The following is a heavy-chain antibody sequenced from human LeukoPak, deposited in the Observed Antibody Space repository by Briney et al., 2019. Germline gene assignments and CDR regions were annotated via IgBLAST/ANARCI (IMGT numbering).Heavy chain of an antibody. V-gene: IGHV4-34*08. J-gene: IGHJ4*02. CDR3: ALGSGYFRGFDY. Sequence: PSETLSLTCAVYGGTFSGYYWSWIRQPPGKGLEWIGSIYYSGSTYYNPSLKSRVTISVDTSKNQFSLKLSSVTAADTAVYYCALGSGYFRGFDYWGQGTLVTVSS. CDR1: GGTFSGYY. CDR2: IYYSGST. D-gene: IGHD3-22*01.